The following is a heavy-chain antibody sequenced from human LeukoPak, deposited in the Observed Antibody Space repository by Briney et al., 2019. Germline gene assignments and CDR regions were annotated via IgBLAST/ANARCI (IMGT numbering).Heavy chain of an antibody. CDR1: VFTFSSYA. CDR2: ISYDGSNK. CDR3: ARDLAVAGTVFDY. Sequence: GGSLRLSCAASVFTFSSYAMHWVRQAPGKGLEWVAVISYDGSNKYYADSVKGRFTISRDNSKNTLYLQMNSLRAEDTAVYYCARDLAVAGTVFDYWGQGTLVTVSS. D-gene: IGHD6-19*01. V-gene: IGHV3-30-3*01. J-gene: IGHJ4*02.